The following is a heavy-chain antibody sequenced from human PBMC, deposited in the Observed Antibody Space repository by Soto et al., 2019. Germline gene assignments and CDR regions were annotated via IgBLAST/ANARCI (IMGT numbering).Heavy chain of an antibody. Sequence: GGSLRLSCTASGFTFSDSWMTWVRQAPGKGLEWVARIKPDESEKKYADSVKGRFSTSRDNAKNSMYLQMDSLRGEDTAVYYCARGGSNYASWGQGTLVTVSS. CDR1: GFTFSDSW. D-gene: IGHD4-4*01. CDR2: IKPDESEK. V-gene: IGHV3-7*01. CDR3: ARGGSNYAS. J-gene: IGHJ5*02.